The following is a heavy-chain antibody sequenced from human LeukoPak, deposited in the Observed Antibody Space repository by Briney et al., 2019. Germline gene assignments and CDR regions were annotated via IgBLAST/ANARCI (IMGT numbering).Heavy chain of an antibody. D-gene: IGHD3-10*01. V-gene: IGHV2-5*02. Sequence: SGPTLVNPTQTLTLTCTFSGFSLSTSGVGVGWIRQPPGKALEWLALIYWDDDKRYSPSLKSRLTITKDTSKNQVVLTMTSMDPVDTATYYCAHRLNYYGSGTHAFDIWGQGTMVTVSS. J-gene: IGHJ3*02. CDR2: IYWDDDK. CDR1: GFSLSTSGVG. CDR3: AHRLNYYGSGTHAFDI.